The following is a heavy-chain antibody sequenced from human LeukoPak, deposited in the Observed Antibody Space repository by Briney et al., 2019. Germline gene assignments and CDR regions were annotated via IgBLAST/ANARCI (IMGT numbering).Heavy chain of an antibody. CDR1: GFTFSNYA. CDR2: ISGSGAST. CDR3: AKGATGNYWYFDL. V-gene: IGHV3-23*01. Sequence: GSLRLSCAASGFTFSNYAMSWVRQAPGKGLEWVSAISGSGASTYSAGSVKGRFTISRDNSKNTLYLQMNSLRAEDTAIYYCAKGATGNYWYFDLWGRGTLVTVSS. J-gene: IGHJ2*01. D-gene: IGHD1-1*01.